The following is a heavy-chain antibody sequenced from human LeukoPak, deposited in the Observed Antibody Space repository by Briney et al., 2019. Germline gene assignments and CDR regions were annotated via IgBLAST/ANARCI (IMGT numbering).Heavy chain of an antibody. CDR3: AKESPVGATIYPDQNY. Sequence: GGSLRLSCAASGFTFSSYAMSWVHQAPGKGLEWVSAISGSGGSTYYADSVKGRFTISRDNSKNTLYLQMNSLRAEDTAVYYCAKESPVGATIYPDQNYWGQGTLVTVSS. J-gene: IGHJ4*02. V-gene: IGHV3-23*01. D-gene: IGHD1-26*01. CDR1: GFTFSSYA. CDR2: ISGSGGST.